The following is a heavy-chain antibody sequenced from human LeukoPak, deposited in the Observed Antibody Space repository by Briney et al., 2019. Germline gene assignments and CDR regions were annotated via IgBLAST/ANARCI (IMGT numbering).Heavy chain of an antibody. J-gene: IGHJ6*04. D-gene: IGHD6-19*01. V-gene: IGHV1-69*13. CDR3: ARGRVAVAGTGYYYYGMGV. CDR2: IIPIFGTA. Sequence: ASVKVSCKASGGTFSSYAISWVRQAPGQGLEWMGGIIPIFGTANYAQKFQGRVTITADESTSTAYMELSSLRSEDTAVYYCARGRVAVAGTGYYYYGMGVWGKGTTVTVSS. CDR1: GGTFSSYA.